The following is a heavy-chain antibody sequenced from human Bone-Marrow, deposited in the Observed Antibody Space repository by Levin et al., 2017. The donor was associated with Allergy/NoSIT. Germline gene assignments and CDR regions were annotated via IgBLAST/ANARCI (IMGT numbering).Heavy chain of an antibody. CDR2: ISYDGSNK. D-gene: IGHD2-15*01. CDR3: ARDPRAGSCYFWFDP. J-gene: IGHJ5*02. Sequence: GESLKISCAASGFTFSSYAMHWVRQAPGKGLEWVAVISYDGSNKYYADSVKGRFTISRDNSKNTLYLQMNSLRAEDTAVYYCARDPRAGSCYFWFDPWGQGTLVTVSS. V-gene: IGHV3-30*04. CDR1: GFTFSSYA.